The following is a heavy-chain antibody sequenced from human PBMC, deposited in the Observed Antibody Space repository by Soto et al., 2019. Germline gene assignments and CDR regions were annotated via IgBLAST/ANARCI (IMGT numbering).Heavy chain of an antibody. V-gene: IGHV4-39*01. D-gene: IGHD2-2*02. CDR3: ATIPATTILTDY. CDR2: IYYSGST. Sequence: QLQLQESGPGLVKPSETLSLTCTVSGGSITSSYYWGWIRQPPGKGLEWIGSIYYSGSTYYNPSLKSRSTISVYTSKNQFSLKLSSVTAADTAVYYCATIPATTILTDYWGQGTLVTVSS. J-gene: IGHJ4*02. CDR1: GGSITSSYY.